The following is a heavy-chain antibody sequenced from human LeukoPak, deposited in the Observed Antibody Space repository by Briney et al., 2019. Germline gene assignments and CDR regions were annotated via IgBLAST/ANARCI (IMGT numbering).Heavy chain of an antibody. D-gene: IGHD5-12*01. CDR2: TSSGGTYI. J-gene: IGHJ4*02. Sequence: GGSLRLSCAGSGFTFSSYSMNWVRQAPGKGLEWVSSTSSGGTYIYYADSVKGRFTISRDNTKNSLYLQMNSLRAEDTAVYYCARDRSGYSGYECQAYWGQGTLVTVSS. V-gene: IGHV3-21*01. CDR1: GFTFSSYS. CDR3: ARDRSGYSGYECQAY.